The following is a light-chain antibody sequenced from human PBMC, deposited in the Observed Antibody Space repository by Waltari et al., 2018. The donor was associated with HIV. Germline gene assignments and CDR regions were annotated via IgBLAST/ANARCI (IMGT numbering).Light chain of an antibody. CDR3: AAWDDSLSGGV. Sequence: QSVLPQPPSTSGTPGQSVTITSSGRSSNIGSNFVYWYQQVPGTAPKLLISRNSQRPSGVPDRFSGSKSGTSASLAISGLRAEDEADYYCAAWDDSLSGGVFGGGTKLTVL. J-gene: IGLJ2*01. V-gene: IGLV1-47*01. CDR1: SSNIGSNF. CDR2: RNS.